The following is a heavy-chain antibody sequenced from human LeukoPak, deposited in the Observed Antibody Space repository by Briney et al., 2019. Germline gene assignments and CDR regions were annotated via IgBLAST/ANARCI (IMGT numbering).Heavy chain of an antibody. CDR2: IKQDGSEK. CDR1: GFTFSSYW. Sequence: GGSLRLSCAASGFTFSSYWMSWVRQAPGKGLEWVANIKQDGSEKYYVDSVKGRFTISRDNAKNSLYLQMNSLRDEDTAVYYCARDLILADSSGSSAHDYWGQGTLVTVSS. J-gene: IGHJ4*02. V-gene: IGHV3-7*01. D-gene: IGHD2-15*01. CDR3: ARDLILADSSGSSAHDY.